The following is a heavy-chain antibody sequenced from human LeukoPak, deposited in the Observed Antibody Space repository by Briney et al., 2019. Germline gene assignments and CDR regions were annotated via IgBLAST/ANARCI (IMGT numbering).Heavy chain of an antibody. J-gene: IGHJ4*02. CDR3: AKDREYGGNSGLVY. V-gene: IGHV3-30*07. CDR2: ISYDGSNK. D-gene: IGHD4-23*01. Sequence: GGSLRLSCAASGFTFSSYAMHWVRQAPGKGLEWVAVISYDGSNKYYADSVKGRFTISRDNSKNTLYLQMNSLRAEDTAVYYCAKDREYGGNSGLVYWGQGTLVTVSS. CDR1: GFTFSSYA.